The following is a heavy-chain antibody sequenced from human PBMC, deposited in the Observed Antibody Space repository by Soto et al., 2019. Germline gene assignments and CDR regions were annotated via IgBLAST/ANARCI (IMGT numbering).Heavy chain of an antibody. CDR1: GYTFTNYG. Sequence: ASVKVSCKASGYTFTNYGISWVRQAPGQGLEWMGWISAYNGNANYAQKLQGRVTMTTDTSTSTAYMELSSLRSDDTAVYYCARVRCSSTRCYLSYYYYYGMDXWGQGTTVTV. J-gene: IGHJ6*02. CDR2: ISAYNGNA. D-gene: IGHD2-2*01. V-gene: IGHV1-18*01. CDR3: ARVRCSSTRCYLSYYYYYGMDX.